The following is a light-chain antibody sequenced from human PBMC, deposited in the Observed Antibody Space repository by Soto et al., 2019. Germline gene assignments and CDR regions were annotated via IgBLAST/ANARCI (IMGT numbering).Light chain of an antibody. Sequence: DIQMTQSPSSLSASVGDRVTVTCRASQSISSYLNWYQQKPGKAPKLLIYAASSLQSGVPSRFSGSGSGTDCTLTISSLQPEDFATYYCQQSYSPWTFGQGTKVEIK. V-gene: IGKV1-39*01. CDR1: QSISSY. CDR2: AAS. J-gene: IGKJ1*01. CDR3: QQSYSPWT.